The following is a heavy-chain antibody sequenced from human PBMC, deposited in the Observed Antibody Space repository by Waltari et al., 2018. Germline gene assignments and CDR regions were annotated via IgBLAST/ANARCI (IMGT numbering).Heavy chain of an antibody. V-gene: IGHV4-34*01. D-gene: IGHD3-10*01. CDR2: INHSGSI. J-gene: IGHJ3*02. Sequence: QVQQQQWGARLLKPSETLSLNWVVYDETFSGYYWGWIRQSPGKGLEWIAEINHSGSINYNPSLKSRVSISVDTSKRQFSLNLRSMTAADAAVYFCARVRLDAFDIWGQGTLVTVSS. CDR1: DETFSGYY. CDR3: ARVRLDAFDI.